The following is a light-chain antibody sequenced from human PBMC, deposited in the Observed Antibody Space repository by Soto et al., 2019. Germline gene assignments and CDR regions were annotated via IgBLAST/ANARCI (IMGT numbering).Light chain of an antibody. CDR1: NIGSYS. J-gene: IGLJ2*01. CDR3: QVWDTSSDHPVV. Sequence: SYELTQPPSVSVAPGKTATITCGGNNIGSYSVHWYQQKPGQAPVLVIYFDSDRPSGIPERFSGSNSGSTATLTISRVEAGDEADYYCQVWDTSSDHPVVFGGGTKLTVL. V-gene: IGLV3-21*01. CDR2: FDS.